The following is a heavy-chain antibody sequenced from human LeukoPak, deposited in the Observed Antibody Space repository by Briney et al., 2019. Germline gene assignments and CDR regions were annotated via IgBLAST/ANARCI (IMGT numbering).Heavy chain of an antibody. D-gene: IGHD3-3*01. CDR3: ARAFSTYYDFWITL. J-gene: IGHJ4*02. V-gene: IGHV3-20*04. CDR2: INWNGGST. Sequence: PGGSLRLSCAAPGFTFDDFGMSWVRQAPGKGLEWVSGINWNGGSTGYADSVKGRFTISRDNAKNSLHLQMNSLRAEDTALYYCARAFSTYYDFWITLWGQGTLVTVSS. CDR1: GFTFDDFG.